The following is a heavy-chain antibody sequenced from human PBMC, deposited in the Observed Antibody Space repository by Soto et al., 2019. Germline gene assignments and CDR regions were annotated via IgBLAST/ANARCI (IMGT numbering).Heavy chain of an antibody. J-gene: IGHJ4*02. CDR2: IIPIFGTA. CDR3: ARERPRISGEVGACPFDY. D-gene: IGHD1-26*01. CDR1: GGTFISYA. Sequence: SAEVSFKASGGTFISYAISWVRQAPGQGLEWMGGIIPIFGTANYAQKFQGRVTITADESTSTAYMELSSLRSEDTAVYYCARERPRISGEVGACPFDYWGQGTLVTVSS. V-gene: IGHV1-69*13.